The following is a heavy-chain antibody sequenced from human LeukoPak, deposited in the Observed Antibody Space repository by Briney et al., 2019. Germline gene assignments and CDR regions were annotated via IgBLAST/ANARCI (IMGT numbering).Heavy chain of an antibody. CDR3: ARVALYDSSAHNYFDY. J-gene: IGHJ4*02. CDR2: IYRSGSI. D-gene: IGHD3-22*01. CDR1: GGSISSSNW. V-gene: IGHV4-4*02. Sequence: SGTLSLTCTVSGGSISSSNWWSWVRRPPGKGLEWIGEIYRSGSINYNPSLKSRVTISIDKSKNQFSLKLSSVTAADTAVYYCARVALYDSSAHNYFDYWGQGTLVTVSS.